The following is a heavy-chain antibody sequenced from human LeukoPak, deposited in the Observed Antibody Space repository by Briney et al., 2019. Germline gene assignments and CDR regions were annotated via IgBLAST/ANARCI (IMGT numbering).Heavy chain of an antibody. CDR2: IYYSGST. CDR3: ARGYLGGYSYGRNNWFDP. J-gene: IGHJ5*02. V-gene: IGHV4-31*03. CDR1: GDSISSGVYY. D-gene: IGHD5-18*01. Sequence: SETLSLTCTVSGDSISSGVYYWSWIRQHPGKGLEWIGHIYYSGSTYYNPSLKSRVTISVDTSKNQFSLKLSSVTAADTAVYYCARGYLGGYSYGRNNWFDPWGQGTLVTVSS.